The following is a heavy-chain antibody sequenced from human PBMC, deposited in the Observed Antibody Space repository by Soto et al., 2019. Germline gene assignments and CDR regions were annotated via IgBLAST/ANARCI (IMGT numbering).Heavy chain of an antibody. V-gene: IGHV1-46*01. CDR2: INPSGGST. CDR3: ASAPPRYRSTWYGTIPKYYYYGMDV. CDR1: GYTFTSYY. J-gene: IGHJ6*02. Sequence: ASVKVSCKASGYTFTSYYMHWVRQAPGQGLEWMGIINPSGGSTSYAQKFQGRVTMTRDTSTSTVYMELSRLRSEDTAVYYCASAPPRYRSTWYGTIPKYYYYGMDVWGQGTTATVSS. D-gene: IGHD6-13*01.